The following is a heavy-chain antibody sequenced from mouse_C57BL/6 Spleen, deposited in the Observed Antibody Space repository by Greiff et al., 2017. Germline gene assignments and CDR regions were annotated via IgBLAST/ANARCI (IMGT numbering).Heavy chain of an antibody. Sequence: VQLQQSGPGMVKPSQSLSLTCTVTGYSITSGYDWHWIRHFPGNKLEWMGYISYSGSTNYNPSLKSRISITHDTSKNHFFLKLNSVTTEDTATYYCARGGYYSNPFGYWGQGTTLTVSS. CDR3: ARGGYYSNPFGY. D-gene: IGHD2-5*01. CDR1: GYSITSGYD. J-gene: IGHJ2*01. V-gene: IGHV3-1*01. CDR2: ISYSGST.